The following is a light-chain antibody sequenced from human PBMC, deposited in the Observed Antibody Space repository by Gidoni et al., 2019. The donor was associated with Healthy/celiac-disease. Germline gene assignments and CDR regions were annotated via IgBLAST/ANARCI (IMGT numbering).Light chain of an antibody. V-gene: IGLV1-36*01. CDR2: YDD. CDR3: AAWDDSLNGVV. J-gene: IGLJ2*01. Sequence: QSVLTQPPSVSEAPSQRVTISCSGSSPNIGNNAVNWYQQLPGKAPKLLIYYDDLLPSGVSDRFSGSKSGTSASLAISGLQSEDEADYYCAAWDDSLNGVVFGGGTKLTVL. CDR1: SPNIGNNA.